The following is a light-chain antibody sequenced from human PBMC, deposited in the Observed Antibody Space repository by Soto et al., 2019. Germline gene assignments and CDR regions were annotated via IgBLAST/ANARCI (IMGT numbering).Light chain of an antibody. CDR3: QQDGSSART. CDR2: GTV. CDR1: QSITASY. Sequence: EIVLTQSPGTLSLSPGERATLSCRASQSITASYLAWYQQKPGQAPRLVIYGTVTRATGIPDRFSGSGSGTDFTLTISRLEPEDFAVYYWQQDGSSARTFGPGTKVEIK. J-gene: IGKJ1*01. V-gene: IGKV3-20*01.